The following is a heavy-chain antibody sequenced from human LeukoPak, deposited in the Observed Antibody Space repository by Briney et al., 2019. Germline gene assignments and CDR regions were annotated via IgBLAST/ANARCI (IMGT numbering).Heavy chain of an antibody. J-gene: IGHJ5*02. CDR3: ARRAILWFGGANGRNWFDP. CDR1: GGSFSGYY. D-gene: IGHD3-10*01. Sequence: PETLSLTCAVYGGSFSGYYWSWIRQPPGKGLEWIGEINHSGSTNYNPSLKSRVTISVDTSKNQFSLKLSSVTAADTAVYYCARRAILWFGGANGRNWFDPWGQGTLVTVSS. CDR2: INHSGST. V-gene: IGHV4-34*01.